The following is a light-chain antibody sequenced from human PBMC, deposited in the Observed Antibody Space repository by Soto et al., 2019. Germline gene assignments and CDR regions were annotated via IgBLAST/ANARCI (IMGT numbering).Light chain of an antibody. V-gene: IGLV2-14*01. CDR3: ISYIPSTTTHWV. Sequence: QTLLTEPASLSGSPGQSITISCTGTNSDVGGYDRVSWYQHHPGKAPKLLIFEVYNRPSGISDRFSGSKSGDTASLTISGLQAEDEADYYCISYIPSTTTHWVFGGGTKVTVL. CDR1: NSDVGGYDR. J-gene: IGLJ3*02. CDR2: EVY.